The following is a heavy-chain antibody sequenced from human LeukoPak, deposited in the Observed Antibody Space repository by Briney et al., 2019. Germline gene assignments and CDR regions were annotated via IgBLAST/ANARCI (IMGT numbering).Heavy chain of an antibody. J-gene: IGHJ6*02. CDR3: ARALAARRRLTYYYGMDV. CDR2: INSDASTI. CDR1: GLTFSSDW. Sequence: GGSLRLSCAASGLTFSSDWMHWVRQVPGKGLVWVSRINSDASTINYADSVKGRFTISRDNSKNTLYLQMNSLRAEDTAVYYCARALAARRRLTYYYGMDVWGQGTTVTVSS. V-gene: IGHV3-74*01. D-gene: IGHD6-6*01.